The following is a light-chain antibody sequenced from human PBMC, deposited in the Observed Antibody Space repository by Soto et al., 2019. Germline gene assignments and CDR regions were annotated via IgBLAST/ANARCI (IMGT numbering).Light chain of an antibody. CDR2: EVT. CDR1: SSDVGGYDY. Sequence: QSALTQPASVSGSPGQSITISCTGTSSDVGGYDYVSWYQQHPGKAPKFMIYEVTNRPSGVSHRFSGSKSCNTASLTISGLQAEDEADYYCSSYTTTSTYVFGTGTKLTVL. V-gene: IGLV2-14*01. CDR3: SSYTTTSTYV. J-gene: IGLJ1*01.